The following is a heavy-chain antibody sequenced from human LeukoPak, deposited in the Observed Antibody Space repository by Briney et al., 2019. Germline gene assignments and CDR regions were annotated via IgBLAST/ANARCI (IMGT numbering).Heavy chain of an antibody. CDR2: ISYDGSNK. Sequence: GRSLRLSCAASGFTFSSYAMHWVRQAPGKGLEWVAVISYDGSNKYYADSVKGRFTLSRDNSKNTLYLQMNSLRAEDTAVYYCARGIIRAFDWLLSYFDYWGQGTLVTVSS. CDR1: GFTFSSYA. D-gene: IGHD3-9*01. V-gene: IGHV3-30-3*01. CDR3: ARGIIRAFDWLLSYFDY. J-gene: IGHJ4*02.